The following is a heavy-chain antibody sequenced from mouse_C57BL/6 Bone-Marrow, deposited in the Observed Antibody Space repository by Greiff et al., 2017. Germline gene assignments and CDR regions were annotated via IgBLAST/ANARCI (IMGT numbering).Heavy chain of an antibody. J-gene: IGHJ2*01. Sequence: QVQLQQPGAELVKPGASVKLSCKASGYTFTSYWMHWVKQRPGQGLEWIGMIHPNSGSTNYNEKFKSKATLTVDKSSSTAYMQLSSLTSEDSAVYYCARGIYYDYDVPFFGDYWGQGTTLTVSS. CDR3: ARGIYYDYDVPFFGDY. D-gene: IGHD2-4*01. CDR1: GYTFTSYW. CDR2: IHPNSGST. V-gene: IGHV1-64*01.